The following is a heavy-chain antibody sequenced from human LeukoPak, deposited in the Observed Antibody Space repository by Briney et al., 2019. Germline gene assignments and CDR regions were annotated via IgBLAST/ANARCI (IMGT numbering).Heavy chain of an antibody. CDR3: AKAAVTTMFADYYYYMDV. CDR2: ISGSGDNT. D-gene: IGHD4-17*01. V-gene: IGHV3-23*01. J-gene: IGHJ6*03. Sequence: PGGSLRLSCAASGLTFVSYAMSWVRQAPGKGLEWVSLISGSGDNTYYADSVKGRFTISRENYKNTLYLHMKSLRAEDTAIYYCAKAAVTTMFADYYYYMDVWGNGTTVTVSS. CDR1: GLTFVSYA.